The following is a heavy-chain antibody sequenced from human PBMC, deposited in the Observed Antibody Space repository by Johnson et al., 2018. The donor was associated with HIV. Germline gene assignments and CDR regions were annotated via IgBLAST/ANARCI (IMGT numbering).Heavy chain of an antibody. V-gene: IGHV3-30*18. Sequence: QVQLLESGGGVVQPGRSLRLSCAASGCTLRSYGMHRVRQAPGKGLEWVAVISYDGSVKYYADAVKGRFTISRDNSKNTLYLQMNSLRAEDTAVYYCAKAMGGWLLAHAFDIWGQGTMVTISS. CDR1: GCTLRSYG. D-gene: IGHD3-22*01. CDR3: AKAMGGWLLAHAFDI. CDR2: ISYDGSVK. J-gene: IGHJ3*02.